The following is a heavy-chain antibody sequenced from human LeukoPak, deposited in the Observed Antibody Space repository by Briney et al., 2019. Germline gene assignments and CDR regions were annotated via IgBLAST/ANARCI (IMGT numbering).Heavy chain of an antibody. J-gene: IGHJ5*02. CDR1: GYTFTSYG. D-gene: IGHD2-2*01. CDR2: ISAYNGNT. CDR3: ARVVVAAGANWFDP. Sequence: GSVTVSCKASGYTFTSYGISWVRQAPGQGLEWMGWISAYNGNTNYAQNLQGGVTMTTDTSTSTAYMELRSLRSDDTALYSCARVVVAAGANWFDPWGQGTLVTVSS. V-gene: IGHV1-18*01.